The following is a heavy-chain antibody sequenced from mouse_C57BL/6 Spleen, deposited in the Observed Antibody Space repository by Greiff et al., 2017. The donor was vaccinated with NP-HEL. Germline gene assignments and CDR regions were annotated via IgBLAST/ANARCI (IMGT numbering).Heavy chain of an antibody. V-gene: IGHV1-42*01. J-gene: IGHJ4*01. Sequence: EVQLQQSGPELVKPGASVKISCKASGYSFTGYYMNWVKQSPEKSLEWIGEINPSTGGTTYNQKFKAKATLTVDKSSSTAYMQLKSLTSEDSAVYYCARCYYGSSWSYYAMDYWGQGTSVTVSS. CDR1: GYSFTGYY. CDR3: ARCYYGSSWSYYAMDY. D-gene: IGHD1-1*01. CDR2: INPSTGGT.